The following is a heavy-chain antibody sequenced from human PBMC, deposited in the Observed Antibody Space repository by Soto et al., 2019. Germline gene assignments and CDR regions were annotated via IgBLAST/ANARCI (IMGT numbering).Heavy chain of an antibody. CDR1: GYSFTSYW. J-gene: IGHJ4*02. D-gene: IGHD6-6*01. CDR2: IDPSDSYT. CDR3: ARHSGPYSSSSPVGY. V-gene: IGHV5-10-1*01. Sequence: PGESLKMSCKGSGYSFTSYWITWVRQMPGKGLEWMGWIDPSDSYTSYSPSFQGHVTISADKSISTAYLQWSSLKASDTAMYYCARHSGPYSSSSPVGYWGQGTLVTVSS.